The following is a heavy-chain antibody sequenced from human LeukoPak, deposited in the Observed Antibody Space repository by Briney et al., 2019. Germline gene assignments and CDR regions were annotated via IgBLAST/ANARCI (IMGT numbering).Heavy chain of an antibody. CDR2: IYYSGST. D-gene: IGHD3-9*01. CDR3: ARHKETLTGRDAFDI. V-gene: IGHV4-59*08. Sequence: SGTLSLTCNVSGASIAGSTDYWSWIRQPPGKGLEWIGYIYYSGSTNYNPSLKSRVTISVDTSKNQFSLKLSSVTAADTAVYYCARHKETLTGRDAFDIWGQGTMVTVSS. CDR1: GASIAGSTDY. J-gene: IGHJ3*02.